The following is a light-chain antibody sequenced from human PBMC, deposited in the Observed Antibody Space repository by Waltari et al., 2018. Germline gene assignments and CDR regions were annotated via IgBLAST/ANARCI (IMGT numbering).Light chain of an antibody. CDR1: QSLVFSDGNSH. V-gene: IGKV2-30*01. J-gene: IGKJ1*01. CDR2: EVS. CDR3: MQGTHWPPS. Sequence: DVVMTQSLLSLPVTLGQPASISCRSSQSLVFSDGNSHLNWFQQRPGHSPRRLIYEVSKRDSGVPERFSGSGSGSGFTLKISRVEADDVGVYDCMQGTHWPPSFGQGTKVEIK.